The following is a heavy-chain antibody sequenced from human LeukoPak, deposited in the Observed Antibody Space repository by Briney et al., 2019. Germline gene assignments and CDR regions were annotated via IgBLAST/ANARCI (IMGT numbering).Heavy chain of an antibody. J-gene: IGHJ4*02. D-gene: IGHD3-10*01. CDR2: IYYSGST. V-gene: IGHV4-39*01. CDR1: GGSISSSSYY. Sequence: PSETLSLTCTVSGGSISSSSYYWGWIRQPPGKGLEWIGSIYYSGSTYYNPSLKSRATISVDTSKNQFSLKLSSVTAADTAVYYCARHVLHYYGSGSYVLDYWGQGTLVTVSS. CDR3: ARHVLHYYGSGSYVLDY.